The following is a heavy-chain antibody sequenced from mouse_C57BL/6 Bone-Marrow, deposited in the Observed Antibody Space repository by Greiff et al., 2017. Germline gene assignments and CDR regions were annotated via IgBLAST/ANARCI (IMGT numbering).Heavy chain of an antibody. CDR2: IDPETGGT. CDR1: GYTFTDYE. D-gene: IGHD1-1*01. CDR3: TRRRPIYYYGSSLFAD. Sequence: VQLQQSGAELVRPGASVTLSCKASGYTFTDYEMHWVKQTPVHGLEWIGAIDPETGGTAYNQKFKGKAILTADKSSSTAYMELRSLTSEDSAVYYCTRRRPIYYYGSSLFADWGQGTLVTVSA. V-gene: IGHV1-15*01. J-gene: IGHJ3*01.